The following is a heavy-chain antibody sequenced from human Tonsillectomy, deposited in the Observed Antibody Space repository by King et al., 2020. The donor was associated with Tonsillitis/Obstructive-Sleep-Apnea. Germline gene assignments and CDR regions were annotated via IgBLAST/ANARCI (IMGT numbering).Heavy chain of an antibody. Sequence: EVQLVESGGGLVQPGGSLRLSCGASGFTFSRCAMSWVRQAPGKGLEWVSAVTGSGATTYYADSVKGRFTISRDNSKNTLFLQMNSLRAEDTAVYYCAKDGTTGGYYSYIDVWGKGTTVTVSS. J-gene: IGHJ6*03. CDR2: VTGSGATT. CDR1: GFTFSRCA. V-gene: IGHV3-23*04. CDR3: AKDGTTGGYYSYIDV. D-gene: IGHD7-27*01.